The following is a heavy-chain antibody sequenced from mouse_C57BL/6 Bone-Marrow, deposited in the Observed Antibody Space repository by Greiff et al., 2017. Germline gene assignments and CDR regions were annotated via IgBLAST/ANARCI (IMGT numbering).Heavy chain of an antibody. CDR1: GFTFSDYG. Sequence: EVKLMESGGGLVKPGGSLKLSCAASGFTFSDYGMHWVRQAPEKGLEWVAYISSGSSTIYYADTVKGRFTISRDNAKNTLFLQMTSLRSEDTAMYYCARGGYSNYGYFDYWGQGTTLTVSS. J-gene: IGHJ2*01. D-gene: IGHD2-5*01. V-gene: IGHV5-17*01. CDR2: ISSGSSTI. CDR3: ARGGYSNYGYFDY.